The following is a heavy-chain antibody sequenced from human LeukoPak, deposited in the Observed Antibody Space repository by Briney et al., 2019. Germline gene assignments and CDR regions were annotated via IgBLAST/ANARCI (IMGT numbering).Heavy chain of an antibody. Sequence: PSETLSLTCTVSGGSISSYYWSWIRQPPGKGLEWIAYTYYSGSTSYNPSLKSRVTISVDTSKNQFSLKLNSVTAADTAMYCCARLFHPALSGNYPFDYWGQGTLVTVSS. J-gene: IGHJ4*02. CDR3: ARLFHPALSGNYPFDY. D-gene: IGHD1-26*01. CDR1: GGSISSYY. V-gene: IGHV4-59*01. CDR2: TYYSGST.